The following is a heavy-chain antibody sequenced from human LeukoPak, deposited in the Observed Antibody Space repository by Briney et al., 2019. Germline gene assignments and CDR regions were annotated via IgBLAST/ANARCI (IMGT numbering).Heavy chain of an antibody. J-gene: IGHJ6*04. Sequence: GGSLRLSCAASGFTFSSYAMHWVCQAPGKGLEWVAVISYDGSNKYYADSVKGRFTISRDNSKNTLYLQMNSLRAEDTAVYYCARELYIVVVVAADYYGMDVWGKGTTATVSS. CDR3: ARELYIVVVVAADYYGMDV. D-gene: IGHD2-15*01. V-gene: IGHV3-30*04. CDR1: GFTFSSYA. CDR2: ISYDGSNK.